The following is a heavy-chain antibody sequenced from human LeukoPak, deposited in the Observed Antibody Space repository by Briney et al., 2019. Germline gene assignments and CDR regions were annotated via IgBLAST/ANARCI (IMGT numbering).Heavy chain of an antibody. CDR1: GYTFTSYD. CDR2: MNPNSGNT. Sequence: GASVKVSCKASGYTFTSYDINWVRQATGQGLEWMGWMNPNSGNTGYAQKFQGRVTMTRNTSISTAYMELSSLRSEDTAVYYCAIVPSGFYYYYYMDVWGKGTTVTISS. CDR3: AIVPSGFYYYYYMDV. V-gene: IGHV1-8*01. D-gene: IGHD1-26*01. J-gene: IGHJ6*03.